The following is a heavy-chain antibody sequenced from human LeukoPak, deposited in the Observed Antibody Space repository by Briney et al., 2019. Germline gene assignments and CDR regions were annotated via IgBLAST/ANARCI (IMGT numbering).Heavy chain of an antibody. V-gene: IGHV4-39*07. J-gene: IGHJ4*02. Sequence: PSETLSLTCTVSGGSISSSSYYWGWIRQPPGKGLEWIGSIYYSGSTYYNPSLKSRVTISVDTSKNQFSLKLSSVTAADTAVYYCAREVYGSGSYFDYWGQGTLVTVSS. CDR2: IYYSGST. D-gene: IGHD3-10*01. CDR1: GGSISSSSYY. CDR3: AREVYGSGSYFDY.